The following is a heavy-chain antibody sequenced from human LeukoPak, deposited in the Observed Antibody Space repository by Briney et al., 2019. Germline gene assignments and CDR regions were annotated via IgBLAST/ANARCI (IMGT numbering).Heavy chain of an antibody. CDR3: ARASSYVYSSEQAAHMDV. J-gene: IGHJ6*03. Sequence: SETLSLTCAVYGGSFSSYYWSWIRQPPGKGLEWIGEINDGGSTNYNPSLKSRVTISVDTSKNQFSLKLNSVTAADTAAYFCARASSYVYSSEQAAHMDVWGKGTTVTVSS. CDR2: INDGGST. CDR1: GGSFSSYY. V-gene: IGHV4-34*01. D-gene: IGHD6-25*01.